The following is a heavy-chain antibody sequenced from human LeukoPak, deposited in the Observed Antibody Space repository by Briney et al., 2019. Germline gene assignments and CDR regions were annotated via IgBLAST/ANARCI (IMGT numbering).Heavy chain of an antibody. V-gene: IGHV1-69*04. D-gene: IGHD3-10*01. CDR2: IIPILGIA. Sequence: SVKVSCKASGGTFSSYAISWVRQAPGQGLEWMGRIIPILGIANYAQKFQGRVTITADKSTSTAYMELSSLRSENTAVYYCARDQSYYGSGNDAFDIWGQGTMVTVSS. J-gene: IGHJ3*02. CDR3: ARDQSYYGSGNDAFDI. CDR1: GGTFSSYA.